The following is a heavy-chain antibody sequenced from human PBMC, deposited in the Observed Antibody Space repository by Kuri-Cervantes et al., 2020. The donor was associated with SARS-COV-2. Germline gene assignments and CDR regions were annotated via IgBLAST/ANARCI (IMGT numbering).Heavy chain of an antibody. D-gene: IGHD2-15*01. V-gene: IGHV3-13*04. CDR1: GFTFSSYD. CDR2: IGTAGDT. J-gene: IGHJ3*02. Sequence: GESLKISCAASGFTFSSYDMHWVRQATGKGLEWVSAIGTAGDTYYPGSVKGRFTISRENAKNSLYLQMNSLRAEDTAVYYCAKLGGGILAPDIWGQGTMVTVSS. CDR3: AKLGGGILAPDI.